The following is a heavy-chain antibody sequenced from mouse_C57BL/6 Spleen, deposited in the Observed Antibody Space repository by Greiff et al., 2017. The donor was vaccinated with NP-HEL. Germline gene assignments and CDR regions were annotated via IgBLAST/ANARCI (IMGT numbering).Heavy chain of an antibody. D-gene: IGHD3-2*02. CDR3: ARGDSSGY. CDR2: ILPGSGST. V-gene: IGHV1-9*01. CDR1: GYTFTGYW. Sequence: QVQLQQSGAELMKPGASVKLSCKATGYTFTGYWIEWVKQRPGHGLEWIGEILPGSGSTNYTEKFKGKATFTADTSSNTAYMQPSSLTTEDSAIDYCARGDSSGYWGQGTTLTVSS. J-gene: IGHJ2*01.